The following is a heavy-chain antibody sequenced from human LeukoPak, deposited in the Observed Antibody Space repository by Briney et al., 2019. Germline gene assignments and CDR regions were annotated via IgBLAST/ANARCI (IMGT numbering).Heavy chain of an antibody. CDR1: GYTFTGYY. CDR2: ISPYNGNT. V-gene: IGHV1-18*04. CDR3: ATSITLLRGVIISGDWFDP. Sequence: ASMKVSCKASGYTFTGYYMHWVRQAPGQGLEWVGSISPYNGNTNYAQKLQGRVTMTTDTSTSTAYMDLRSLRSDDTALYYCATSITLLRGVIISGDWFDPWGQGTLVTVSS. J-gene: IGHJ5*02. D-gene: IGHD3-10*01.